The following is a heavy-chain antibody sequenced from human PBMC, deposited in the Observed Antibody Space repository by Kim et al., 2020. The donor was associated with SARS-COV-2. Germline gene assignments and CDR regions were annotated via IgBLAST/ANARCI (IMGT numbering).Heavy chain of an antibody. Sequence: GGSLRLSCAASGFTFSSYGMHWVRQAPGKGLEWVAVISYDGSNKYYADCVKGRFTISRDNSKNTLYLQMNSLRAEDTAVYYCAKDRLGYGGMDVWGQGTTVTVSS. CDR3: AKDRLGYGGMDV. CDR1: GFTFSSYG. CDR2: ISYDGSNK. J-gene: IGHJ6*02. D-gene: IGHD2-15*01. V-gene: IGHV3-30*18.